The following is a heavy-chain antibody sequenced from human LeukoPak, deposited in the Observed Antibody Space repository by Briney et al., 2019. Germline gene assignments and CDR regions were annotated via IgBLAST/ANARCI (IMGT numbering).Heavy chain of an antibody. J-gene: IGHJ5*02. Sequence: PSETLSLTCAVSGYSISSGYYWGWIRQPPGKGLEWIGSIYHSGSTYYNPTLKSRVTISVDTSKNQFSLKLSSVTAADTAVCYCARLVPGFDPWGQGTLVTVSS. D-gene: IGHD2-2*01. V-gene: IGHV4-38-2*01. CDR1: GYSISSGYY. CDR2: IYHSGST. CDR3: ARLVPGFDP.